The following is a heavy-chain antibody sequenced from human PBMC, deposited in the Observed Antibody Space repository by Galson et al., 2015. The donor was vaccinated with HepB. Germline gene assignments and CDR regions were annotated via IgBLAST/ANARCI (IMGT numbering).Heavy chain of an antibody. V-gene: IGHV4-4*02. CDR1: GGSISSSNW. CDR2: IYHSGST. CDR3: ARLGSDIVVVPAAHTRYYYGMDV. Sequence: ETLSLTCAVSGGSISSSNWWSWVRQPPGKGLEWIGEIYHSGSTNYNPSLKSRVTISVDKSKNQFSLKLSSVTAADTAVYYCARLGSDIVVVPAAHTRYYYGMDVWGQGTTVTVSS. D-gene: IGHD2-2*01. J-gene: IGHJ6*02.